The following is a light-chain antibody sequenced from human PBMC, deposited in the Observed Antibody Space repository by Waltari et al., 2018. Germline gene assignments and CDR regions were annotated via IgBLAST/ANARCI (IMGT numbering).Light chain of an antibody. J-gene: IGKJ1*01. V-gene: IGKV1-39*01. Sequence: DIQMTQSPSSLSASVGDRVTITCRASQSISSYLNWYQQKPGKAPKLLIYAASSLQSGVPSRFSGSGSGTDFTLTISSLKPEDFATYYCQQSYSIWTFGQGPKVEIK. CDR3: QQSYSIWT. CDR2: AAS. CDR1: QSISSY.